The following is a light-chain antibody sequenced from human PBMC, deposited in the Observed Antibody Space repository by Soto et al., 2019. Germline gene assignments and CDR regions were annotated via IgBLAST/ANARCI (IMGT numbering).Light chain of an antibody. CDR3: QQYGSSPPSST. CDR1: QSVSSSY. J-gene: IGKJ5*01. V-gene: IGKV3-20*01. Sequence: EIVLTQSPGTLSLSPGERATLSCRASQSVSSSYLAWYQQKPGQAPRLLLYGASTRATDIPDRFSGRGSGTDFTLTISSLEPEDFAVYYCQQYGSSPPSSTFGQGTRLEIK. CDR2: GAS.